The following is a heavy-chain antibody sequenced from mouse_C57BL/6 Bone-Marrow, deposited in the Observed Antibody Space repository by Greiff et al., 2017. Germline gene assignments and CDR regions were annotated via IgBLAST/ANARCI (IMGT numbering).Heavy chain of an antibody. J-gene: IGHJ1*03. CDR1: GFNIKDDY. V-gene: IGHV14-4*01. CDR3: TTQRGRDWYFDV. CDR2: IDPENGDT. Sequence: VQLKESGAELVRPGASVKLSCTASGFNIKDDYMHWVKQRPEQGLEWIGWIDPENGDTEYASKFQGKATITADTSSNTAYLQLSSLTSEDTAVYYCTTQRGRDWYFDVWGTGTTVTVSS.